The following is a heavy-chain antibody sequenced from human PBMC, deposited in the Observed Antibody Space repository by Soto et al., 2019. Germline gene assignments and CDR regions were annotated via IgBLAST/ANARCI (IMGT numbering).Heavy chain of an antibody. D-gene: IGHD3-16*01. Sequence: QVQMVQSGAEVKKPGTSVKVSCKASGYAFINYAVTWVRQAPGEGLEWMGWISPSNDNSYSAQKFQDRVTMSTDTSSITAYMERRRVTSDDTAVYYCSRGGRNTGTSDYWGPATLVTVSS. CDR3: SRGGRNTGTSDY. CDR1: GYAFINYA. J-gene: IGHJ4*02. V-gene: IGHV1-18*01. CDR2: ISPSNDNS.